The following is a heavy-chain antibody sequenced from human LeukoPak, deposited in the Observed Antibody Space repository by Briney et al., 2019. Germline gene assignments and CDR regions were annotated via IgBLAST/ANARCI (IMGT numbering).Heavy chain of an antibody. J-gene: IGHJ4*02. V-gene: IGHV4-39*01. CDR3: ARHSLYYDYVWGSYRQRSPTLDY. CDR1: GCSISSSSYY. D-gene: IGHD3-16*02. CDR2: IYYSGST. Sequence: KPSETLSLTCTVSGCSISSSSYYWGWICQPPGKGLEWIGSIYYSGSTYYNPSPKSRVTISVDTSKNQFSLKLSSVTAADTAVYYCARHSLYYDYVWGSYRQRSPTLDYWGQGTLVTVSS.